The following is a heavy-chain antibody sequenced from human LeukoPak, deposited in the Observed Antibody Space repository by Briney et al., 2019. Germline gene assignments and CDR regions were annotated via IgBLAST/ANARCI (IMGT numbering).Heavy chain of an antibody. CDR2: MSYDGVDE. J-gene: IGHJ5*02. Sequence: GGSLRLSCTTTGFTSSIYSMHWVRQAPGKGLEWVAVMSYDGVDEYYADSVKGRFTIFRDNSKDTLYLQMNSLRAEDTAVYYCAPQQAYSPYNWFDPWGQGTLVTVSS. V-gene: IGHV3-30*04. CDR3: APQQAYSPYNWFDP. D-gene: IGHD5-12*01. CDR1: GFTSSIYS.